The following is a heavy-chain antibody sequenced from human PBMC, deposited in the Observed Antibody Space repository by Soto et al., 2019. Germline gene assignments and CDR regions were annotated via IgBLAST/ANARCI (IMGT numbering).Heavy chain of an antibody. V-gene: IGHV3-53*01. CDR2: IYSGGST. Sequence: PGGSLRLSCAASGFTVSSNYMSWVRQAPGKGLEWVSVIYSGGSTYYADSVKGRFTISRDNSKNTLYLQMNSLRAEDTAVYYCARVPPGCSSTSCYTYYYYGMDVQGQMPTVTVSS. D-gene: IGHD2-2*02. CDR1: GFTVSSNY. J-gene: IGHJ6*02. CDR3: ARVPPGCSSTSCYTYYYYGMDV.